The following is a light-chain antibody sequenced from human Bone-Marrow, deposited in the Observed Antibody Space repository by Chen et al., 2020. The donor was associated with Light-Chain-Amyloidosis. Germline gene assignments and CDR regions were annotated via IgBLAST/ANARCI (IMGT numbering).Light chain of an antibody. J-gene: IGLJ3*02. CDR1: NIGSTS. CDR2: DAS. Sequence: SYVLTQPSSVSVAPGQTATIACGGNNIGSTSVHWYQQTPGQAPLLVVYDASDRPSGIPARLSGSNSGNTATLTISRVEAGDEADYYCQVWDRSSDRPVFGGGTKLTV. V-gene: IGLV3-21*02. CDR3: QVWDRSSDRPV.